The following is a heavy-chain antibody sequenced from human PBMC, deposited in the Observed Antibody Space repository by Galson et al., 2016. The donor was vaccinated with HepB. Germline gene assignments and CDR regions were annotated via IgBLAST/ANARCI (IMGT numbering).Heavy chain of an antibody. CDR2: IRNKANSYAA. Sequence: SLRLSCAASGFTFSDSTVHWVRQTSGKGLEWVGRIRNKANSYAAAYAASVKGRFTISRDDSKNTAYLQMNSLKTEDTAVYFGTRHLLYGGTSFDYWGQGTLVTVSS. CDR1: GFTFSDST. J-gene: IGHJ4*02. D-gene: IGHD4-23*01. CDR3: TRHLLYGGTSFDY. V-gene: IGHV3-73*01.